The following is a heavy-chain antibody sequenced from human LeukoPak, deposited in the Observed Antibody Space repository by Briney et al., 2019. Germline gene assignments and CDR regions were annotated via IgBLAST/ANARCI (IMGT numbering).Heavy chain of an antibody. CDR1: GYSFTSYW. CDR2: IYPGDSDT. V-gene: IGHV5-51*03. Sequence: PGESLKISCKGSGYSFTSYWIGWVRQMPGKGLEWMGIIYPGDSDTRYSPSFQGQVTISADKSTSTAYLQWGSLKASDTAMYYCARPITYYYDSSGYYLDYWGQGTLVTVSS. J-gene: IGHJ4*02. CDR3: ARPITYYYDSSGYYLDY. D-gene: IGHD3-22*01.